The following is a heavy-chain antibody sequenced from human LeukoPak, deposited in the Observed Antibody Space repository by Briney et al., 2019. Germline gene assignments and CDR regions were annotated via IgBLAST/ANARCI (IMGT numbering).Heavy chain of an antibody. D-gene: IGHD2-21*02. J-gene: IGHJ4*02. V-gene: IGHV3-7*01. CDR1: GFTFSSSW. CDR2: IKPDGSEK. Sequence: GGSLRLSCAASGFTFSSSWMSWVRQAPGKGLEWVANIKPDGSEKFHVDSVKGRFTISRDNSKSSLSLQMDSLRAEDTAVYYCARYGLTAALDFWGQGTLVTVSS. CDR3: ARYGLTAALDF.